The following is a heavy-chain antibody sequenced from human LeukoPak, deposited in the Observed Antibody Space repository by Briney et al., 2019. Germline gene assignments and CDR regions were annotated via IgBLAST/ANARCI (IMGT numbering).Heavy chain of an antibody. D-gene: IGHD4-23*01. CDR1: GFTFSTYW. V-gene: IGHV3-74*01. CDR2: INSDGSTT. J-gene: IGHJ4*02. CDR3: ARGRPHGNDY. Sequence: GGSLRLSCAASGFTFSTYWMHWVRLAPGKGLAWVSRINSDGSTTTYADSVKGRFTISRDNAKNTLYLQMNSLRAEDTAVYYCARGRPHGNDYWGQGTLVTVSS.